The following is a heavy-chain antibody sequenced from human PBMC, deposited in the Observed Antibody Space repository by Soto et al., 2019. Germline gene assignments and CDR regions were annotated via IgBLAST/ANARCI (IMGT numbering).Heavy chain of an antibody. V-gene: IGHV3-30-3*01. CDR3: ARGEGLDEYEVLIYYYGMDG. J-gene: IGHJ6*04. Sequence: QVQLVESGGGVVQPGRSLRLSCAASGFTFSSYAMHWVRQAPGKGLEWVAVISYDGSNKYYADSVKGRCTISRDNSKNTLYPQMNSLRAEDTAVYYCARGEGLDEYEVLIYYYGMDGWGKGTTVTVSS. D-gene: IGHD3-9*01. CDR2: ISYDGSNK. CDR1: GFTFSSYA.